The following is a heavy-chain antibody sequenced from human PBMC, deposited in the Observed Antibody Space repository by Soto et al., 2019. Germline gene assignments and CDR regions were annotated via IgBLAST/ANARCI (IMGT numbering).Heavy chain of an antibody. CDR3: ARVSGTYGPFDY. CDR2: ISYDGSNK. J-gene: IGHJ4*02. Sequence: QVQLVESGGGVVQPGRSLRLSCAASGFTFSSYAMHWVSQAPGTGLEWVAVISYDGSNKYYADSVKGRCTISRDNSKHTLYLQMNSLRAEDTAVYYCARVSGTYGPFDYWGQGTLVTVSS. CDR1: GFTFSSYA. V-gene: IGHV3-30-3*01. D-gene: IGHD3-3*01.